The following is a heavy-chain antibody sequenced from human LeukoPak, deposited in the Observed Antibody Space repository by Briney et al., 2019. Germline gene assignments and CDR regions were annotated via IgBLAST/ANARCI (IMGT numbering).Heavy chain of an antibody. V-gene: IGHV3-23*01. D-gene: IGHD2-15*01. CDR1: GFTFGIYA. Sequence: GGSLRLSCAASGFTFGIYAMNWVRQAPGKGLEWVSAISGSGGTTYYADSVKGRFTISRDNSKNTLYLQMNSLRAEDTAVYYCAKDRGMFLVGYLDYWGQGTLVTVSS. J-gene: IGHJ4*02. CDR2: ISGSGGTT. CDR3: AKDRGMFLVGYLDY.